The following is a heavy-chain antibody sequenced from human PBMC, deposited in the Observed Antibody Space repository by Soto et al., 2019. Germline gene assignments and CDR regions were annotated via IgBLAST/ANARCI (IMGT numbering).Heavy chain of an antibody. Sequence: PSETLSLTCAVYGGSFSSYYWSWIRQPPGKGLEWIGEINHSGSTNYSPSLKSRVTISVDTSKNQFSLKLSSVTAADTAVYYCARTGYSSGWYKAAFDIWGQGTMVTVSS. J-gene: IGHJ3*02. V-gene: IGHV4-34*01. D-gene: IGHD6-19*01. CDR3: ARTGYSSGWYKAAFDI. CDR1: GGSFSSYY. CDR2: INHSGST.